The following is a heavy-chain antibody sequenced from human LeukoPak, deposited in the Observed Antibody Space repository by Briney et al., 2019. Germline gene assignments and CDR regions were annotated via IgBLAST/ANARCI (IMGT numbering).Heavy chain of an antibody. V-gene: IGHV4-4*02. CDR1: GGSITSTNW. Sequence: SGTLSLTCAVSGGSITSTNWWTWVRQPPGKGLEWIGEIYHSGTTNYNPSLKSRVTISLDKSKNRFSLRLSSVTAADTAVYYCARDASGDYFDSWGQGTLVTVSS. CDR2: IYHSGTT. D-gene: IGHD4-17*01. CDR3: ARDASGDYFDS. J-gene: IGHJ4*02.